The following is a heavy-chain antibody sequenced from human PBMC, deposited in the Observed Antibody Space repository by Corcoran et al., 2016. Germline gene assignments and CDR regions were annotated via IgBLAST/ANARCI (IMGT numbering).Heavy chain of an antibody. Sequence: EVQLVESGGGLVKPGGSLRLSCAGSGIIFSNAWMSWVRQAPGKGPEWVGRIKSKTSGGTADYAAPVKGRFSISRDDSKNTLYLQMNDLETEDTAVYYCTTDLRSSSSGGRFDCWGRGTLVTVSS. CDR1: GIIFSNAW. V-gene: IGHV3-15*01. CDR2: IKSKTSGGTA. CDR3: TTDLRSSSSGGRFDC. J-gene: IGHJ4*02. D-gene: IGHD6-13*01.